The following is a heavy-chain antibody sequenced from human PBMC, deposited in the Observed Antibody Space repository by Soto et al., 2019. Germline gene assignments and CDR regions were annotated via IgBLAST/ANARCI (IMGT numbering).Heavy chain of an antibody. D-gene: IGHD3-3*01. CDR3: AKDKDWSGVYGMDV. CDR2: INGGSTT. CDR1: GFTFSSYA. V-gene: IGHV3-23*04. Sequence: EVQLVESGGGLVQPGGSLRLSCAASGFTFSSYAMSWVRQAPGKGLEWVTAINGGSTTYYADFVKGRFTISRDNSKNKLYLQMNSLRAEDTAVYYCAKDKDWSGVYGMDVWGQGTTVTVSS. J-gene: IGHJ6*02.